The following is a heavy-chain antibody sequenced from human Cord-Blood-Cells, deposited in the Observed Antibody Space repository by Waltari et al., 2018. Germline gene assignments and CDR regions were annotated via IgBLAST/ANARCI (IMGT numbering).Heavy chain of an antibody. CDR2: MNPNSSNT. V-gene: IGHV1-8*03. Sequence: QVQLVQSGAEVKKPGASVKVSCKASGYTFTSYDINWVRQATGQGLEWRGWMNPNSSNTGYAQKYQDRYSLTRNTAISTAYMELSSLRSEHTAVYYGARGGGSRGALDIWGKGTMVTVSS. J-gene: IGHJ3*02. CDR3: ARGGGSRGALDI. D-gene: IGHD1-26*01. CDR1: GYTFTSYD.